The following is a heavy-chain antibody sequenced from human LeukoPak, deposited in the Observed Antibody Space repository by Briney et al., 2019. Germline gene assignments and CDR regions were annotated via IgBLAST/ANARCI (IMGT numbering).Heavy chain of an antibody. CDR2: IIGSSTHI. Sequence: GGSLRLSCAASGFTFSDYSMAWVRQAPGKGLEWVSSIIGSSTHIFYADSVKGRFTISRDNAKNSLYLQMNSLRAEDTAVYYCARARWGHYDEWFDPWGQGALVTVSS. CDR3: ARARWGHYDEWFDP. D-gene: IGHD3-16*01. J-gene: IGHJ5*02. V-gene: IGHV3-21*01. CDR1: GFTFSDYS.